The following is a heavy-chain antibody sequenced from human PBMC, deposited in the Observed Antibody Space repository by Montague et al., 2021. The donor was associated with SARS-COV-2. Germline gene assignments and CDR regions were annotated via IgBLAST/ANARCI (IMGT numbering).Heavy chain of an antibody. CDR1: GGSISSGGYY. CDR3: ARVQGITMIVVVIGAFDI. CDR2: IYYSGST. Sequence: TLSLTCTVSGGSISSGGYYWSWIRQHPGKGLEWIGYIYYSGSTYYNPSLKSRVTISVDTSKNQFSLKLSSVTAADTAVCYCARVQGITMIVVVIGAFDIWGQGTMVTVSS. V-gene: IGHV4-31*03. D-gene: IGHD3-22*01. J-gene: IGHJ3*02.